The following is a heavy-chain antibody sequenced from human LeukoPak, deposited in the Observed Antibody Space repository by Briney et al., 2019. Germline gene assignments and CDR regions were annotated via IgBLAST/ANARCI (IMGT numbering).Heavy chain of an antibody. V-gene: IGHV4-61*01. J-gene: IGHJ4*02. D-gene: IGHD3-22*01. CDR2: ISYSGST. CDR3: ARRHYYNGRAYYFLDY. Sequence: PAETLSLTCTVSGGSVSSDNYYWTWIRQPPGKGLQWIVNISYSGSTNYNPSLKSRVTISLHTSKNQFSLRLSSLTAADTAVYYCARRHYYNGRAYYFLDYWGQGTLVTVSS. CDR1: GGSVSSDNYY.